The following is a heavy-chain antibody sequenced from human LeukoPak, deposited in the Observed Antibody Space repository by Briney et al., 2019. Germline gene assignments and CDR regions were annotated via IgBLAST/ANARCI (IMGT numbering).Heavy chain of an antibody. CDR3: ATKPYNYDGRTFDY. V-gene: IGHV7-4-1*02. Sequence: GASVKVSCKASGYTFTTYAMNWVRQAPGQGLEWVEWINTNTGNPAYAQGFTGRFVISLDTSVSTAYLQISSLKAEDTAVYYCATKPYNYDGRTFDYWGQGTLVTVSS. CDR2: INTNTGNP. CDR1: GYTFTTYA. D-gene: IGHD3-22*01. J-gene: IGHJ4*02.